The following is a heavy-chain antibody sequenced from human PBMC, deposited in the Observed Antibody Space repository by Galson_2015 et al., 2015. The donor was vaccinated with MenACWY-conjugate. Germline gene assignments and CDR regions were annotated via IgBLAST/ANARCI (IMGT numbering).Heavy chain of an antibody. D-gene: IGHD3-10*01. CDR2: INSDGSST. CDR3: AKGVMVRGVWAWFAP. Sequence: SLRLSCAAAGFTFSSYWMHWVRQAPGKGLVWVSRINSDGSSTSYADSVKGRFTTSRDNAKNTLYLQMNSLRAEDTAVYYCAKGVMVRGVWAWFAPSGHGTLVTVSS. V-gene: IGHV3-74*01. CDR1: GFTFSSYW. J-gene: IGHJ5*02.